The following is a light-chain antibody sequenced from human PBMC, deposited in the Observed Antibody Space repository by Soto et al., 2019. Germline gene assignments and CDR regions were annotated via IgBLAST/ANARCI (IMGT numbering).Light chain of an antibody. Sequence: QSALTQPRSVSGSPGQSVTISCTGTSSDVGGYNYVSWYQQHPGTAPKLMIYDVSKRPSGVPDRFSGSKSGNTASLTISGLQAEDDADYYCCAYAGSDTFVFGGGTKLTVL. CDR3: CAYAGSDTFV. CDR1: SSDVGGYNY. J-gene: IGLJ2*01. CDR2: DVS. V-gene: IGLV2-11*01.